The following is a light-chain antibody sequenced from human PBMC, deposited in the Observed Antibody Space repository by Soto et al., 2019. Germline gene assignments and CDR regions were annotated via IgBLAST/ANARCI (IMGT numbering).Light chain of an antibody. J-gene: IGLJ3*02. CDR2: NVG. V-gene: IGLV2-14*03. Sequence: QSALTQPASVSGSPGQSITISCTGTSSDVGGYNYVSWYQQHPGKAPKLMISNVGDRPSGVSNRFSGSKSGNTASLTISGLQTEDEADYYCSSYTTTSTVVFGGGTNLTVL. CDR3: SSYTTTSTVV. CDR1: SSDVGGYNY.